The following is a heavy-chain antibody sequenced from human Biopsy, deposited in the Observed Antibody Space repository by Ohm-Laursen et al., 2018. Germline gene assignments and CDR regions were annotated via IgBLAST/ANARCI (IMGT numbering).Heavy chain of an antibody. CDR3: ARGYSRRVSIFEASIYWFDT. J-gene: IGHJ5*02. CDR2: MIPSSGKT. CDR1: GYSFSTYD. Sequence: ASVTVSCKASGYSFSTYDVNWVRQARGHGLEWMGWMIPSSGKTGYAQRFQGRVTLTMNTSISTAYVELSGLRSEDTAVYFCARGYSRRVSIFEASIYWFDTWGQGTLVTVSS. V-gene: IGHV1-8*01. D-gene: IGHD6-6*01.